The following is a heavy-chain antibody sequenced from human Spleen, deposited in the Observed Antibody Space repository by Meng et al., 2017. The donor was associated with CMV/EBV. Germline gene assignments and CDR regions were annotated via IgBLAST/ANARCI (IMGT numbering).Heavy chain of an antibody. V-gene: IGHV3-30*02. Sequence: GESLKISCAPSGFTFSNFGMHWVRQAPGKGLEWVAFIRDDGTYKYYVDSVKGRFTISRDNSKNTLYLQMNSLRAEDTAVYYCAKDIAYSGTYSSYFDYWGQGTLVTVSS. CDR1: GFTFSNFG. CDR2: IRDDGTYK. D-gene: IGHD1-26*01. J-gene: IGHJ4*02. CDR3: AKDIAYSGTYSSYFDY.